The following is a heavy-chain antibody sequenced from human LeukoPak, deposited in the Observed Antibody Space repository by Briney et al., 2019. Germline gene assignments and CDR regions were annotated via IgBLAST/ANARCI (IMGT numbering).Heavy chain of an antibody. CDR3: ARSRYYYDSSSYYGFDY. Sequence: SETLSLTCTVSGGSISSYYWSWIRQPAGKGLGWIGRIYTIGNTNYNPSLKSRVTMSLDTSKNQFSLKLSSVTAADTAVYYCARSRYYYDSSSYYGFDYWGQGTLVTVSS. CDR2: IYTIGNT. CDR1: GGSISSYY. D-gene: IGHD3-22*01. J-gene: IGHJ4*02. V-gene: IGHV4-4*07.